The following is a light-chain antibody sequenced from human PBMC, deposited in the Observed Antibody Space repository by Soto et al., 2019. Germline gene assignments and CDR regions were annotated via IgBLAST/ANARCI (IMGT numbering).Light chain of an antibody. CDR3: QQANDFPLT. Sequence: DIQMTQSLSSVSASVGDRVTITCRASQDISTWLAWYQQKPGKAPKLLIYAASSLQSGVPSRLSGSGSGTDFTLTISSLQPEDFANYYCQQANDFPLTFGGGTKVEIK. V-gene: IGKV1D-12*01. CDR2: AAS. J-gene: IGKJ4*01. CDR1: QDISTW.